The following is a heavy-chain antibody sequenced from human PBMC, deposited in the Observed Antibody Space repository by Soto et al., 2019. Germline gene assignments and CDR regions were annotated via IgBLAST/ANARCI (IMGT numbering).Heavy chain of an antibody. CDR2: IYSGGDT. D-gene: IGHD2-21*02. CDR3: ARSAYCGADSYSGFDY. J-gene: IGHJ4*02. CDR1: GFTVSSNY. V-gene: IGHV3-66*01. Sequence: GSLRLSCAASGFTVSSNYMSWVRQAPGKGLEWVSVIYSGGDTYYTDSVKGRFTISRDNVKNTLYLQMNNLRAEDTAVYYCARSAYCGADSYSGFDYWGQGTLVTVSS.